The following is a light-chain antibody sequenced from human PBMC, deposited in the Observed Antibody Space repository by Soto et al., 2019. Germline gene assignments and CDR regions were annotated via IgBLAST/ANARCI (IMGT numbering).Light chain of an antibody. CDR2: GNS. J-gene: IGLJ2*01. CDR1: SSNIGAGYD. V-gene: IGLV1-40*01. Sequence: QAVLTQPPSVSGAPGQRVTISCTGSSSNIGAGYDVHWYQQLPGTAPKLLIYGNSNRPSGVPDRFSGSKSGTSASLAITGLRAEDEADYYAQSYDSSLRGLVVFGGGTRVTVL. CDR3: QSYDSSLRGLVV.